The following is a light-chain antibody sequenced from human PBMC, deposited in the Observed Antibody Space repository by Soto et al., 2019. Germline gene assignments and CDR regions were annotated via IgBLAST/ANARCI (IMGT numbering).Light chain of an antibody. CDR1: SSDIETYRF. Sequence: QSVLTQPASVSGSPGQSITLSCTGASSDIETYRFVSWYQQHPGRAPKVIVYEGSQRPSGISARFSGSKSGNTPSLTISGLQPEDEADYYCCSYAGRNTVVFGGWTKVAVL. J-gene: IGLJ3*02. CDR2: EGS. V-gene: IGLV2-23*01. CDR3: CSYAGRNTVV.